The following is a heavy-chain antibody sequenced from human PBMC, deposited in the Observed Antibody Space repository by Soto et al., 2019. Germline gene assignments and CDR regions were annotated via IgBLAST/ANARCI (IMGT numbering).Heavy chain of an antibody. Sequence: SETLSLTCAVYGGSFSGYYWSWIRQPPGKGLEWIGEINHSGSTNYNPSLKSRVTISVDTSKNQFYLELTSVTAADTAVYYCARYCGGGSCYLGAFDIWGQGTMVTVSS. J-gene: IGHJ3*02. D-gene: IGHD2-15*01. CDR3: ARYCGGGSCYLGAFDI. CDR1: GGSFSGYY. V-gene: IGHV4-34*10. CDR2: INHSGST.